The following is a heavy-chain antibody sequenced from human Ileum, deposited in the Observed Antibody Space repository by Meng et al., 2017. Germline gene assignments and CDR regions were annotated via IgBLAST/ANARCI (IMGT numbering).Heavy chain of an antibody. CDR3: AREFVSSGDDFTDS. CDR1: GGSINIGDVY. Sequence: SETLSLTCTVSGGSINIGDVYGSWIRQPAGKGLEWIGRIYTRGTTRYNPSLQSPITMSLDTSKNQFSLRRSSLTAADTAVYYCAREFVSSGDDFTDSWGQGTLVTVSS. J-gene: IGHJ5*01. D-gene: IGHD5-12*01. CDR2: IYTRGTT. V-gene: IGHV4-61*02.